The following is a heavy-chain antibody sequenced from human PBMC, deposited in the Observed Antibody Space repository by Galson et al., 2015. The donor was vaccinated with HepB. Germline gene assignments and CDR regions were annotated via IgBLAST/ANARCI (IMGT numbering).Heavy chain of an antibody. CDR3: ATDLYGDRRHFDY. Sequence: VKVSCKVSGYTFTDYYMHWVQQAPGKGLEWMGLVDPEDGETIYAEKFQGRVTITADTSTDTAYMELSSPRSEDTAVYYCATDLYGDRRHFDYWGQGTLVTVSS. CDR1: GYTFTDYY. J-gene: IGHJ4*02. V-gene: IGHV1-69-2*01. D-gene: IGHD4-17*01. CDR2: VDPEDGET.